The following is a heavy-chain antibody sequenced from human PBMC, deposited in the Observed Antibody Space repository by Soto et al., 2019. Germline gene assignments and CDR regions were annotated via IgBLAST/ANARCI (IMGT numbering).Heavy chain of an antibody. CDR1: GGTFSSYT. CDR2: IIPILGIA. CDR3: ARDLEYYDILTGYSQQQYYFDY. Sequence: ASVKVSCKASGGTFSSYTISWVRQAPGQGLEWMGRIIPILGIANYAQKFQGRVTITADKSTSTAYMELSSLRSEDTAVYYCARDLEYYDILTGYSQQQYYFDYWGQGTLVTVSS. V-gene: IGHV1-69*04. J-gene: IGHJ4*02. D-gene: IGHD3-9*01.